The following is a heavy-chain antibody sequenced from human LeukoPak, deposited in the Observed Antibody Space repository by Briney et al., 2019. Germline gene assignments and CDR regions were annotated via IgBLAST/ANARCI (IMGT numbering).Heavy chain of an antibody. V-gene: IGHV4-59*08. CDR2: IYYSGST. D-gene: IGHD2-15*01. Sequence: SETLSLTCTVSGGSISSYYWSWIRQPPGKGLEWIGYIYYSGSTNYNPSLKSRVTISVDTSKNQFSLKLSSVTAADTAVYYCARGGVYCSGGSCSPRYEYFQHGGRGPLVTVSS. CDR1: GGSISSYY. J-gene: IGHJ1*01. CDR3: ARGGVYCSGGSCSPRYEYFQH.